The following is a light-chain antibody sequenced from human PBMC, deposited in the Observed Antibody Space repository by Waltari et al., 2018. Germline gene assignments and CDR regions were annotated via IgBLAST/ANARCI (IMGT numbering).Light chain of an antibody. CDR3: QQYYGVPLT. V-gene: IGKV4-1*01. Sequence: DIVMTQSPDFLAVSLGERATINCKSSQSVLYSANNKDYLAWYQQKQGQPPKLLIYWASTRESGVPDRFSGSGSGTDFTLTISSLQAEDVAVYYCQQYYGVPLTFGGGTKVEIK. CDR2: WAS. CDR1: QSVLYSANNKDY. J-gene: IGKJ4*01.